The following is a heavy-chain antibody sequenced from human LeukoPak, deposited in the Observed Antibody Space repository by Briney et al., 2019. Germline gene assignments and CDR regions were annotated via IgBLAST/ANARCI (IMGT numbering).Heavy chain of an antibody. CDR3: ARLEWLLRRIDAFDI. J-gene: IGHJ3*02. Sequence: SETLSLTCTVSGGSISSSSYYWGWIRQPPGKGLEWIGSIYYRGSTYYNPSLKSRVTISVDTSKNQFSLKLSSVTAADTAVYYCARLEWLLRRIDAFDIWGQGTMVTVSS. V-gene: IGHV4-39*01. CDR1: GGSISSSSYY. CDR2: IYYRGST. D-gene: IGHD3-22*01.